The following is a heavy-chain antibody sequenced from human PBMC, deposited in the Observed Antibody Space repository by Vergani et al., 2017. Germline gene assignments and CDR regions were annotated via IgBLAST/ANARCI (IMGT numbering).Heavy chain of an antibody. Sequence: QVQLQESGPGLVKPSETLSLTCTVSGGSISNYYWSWIRQPPGKGLEWIGSIYYSGSTNYNPSLKSRVTISVDTSKNQFSLKLSSVTAADTAVYYCARTPDWYFDLWGRGTLVTVSS. V-gene: IGHV4-59*01. CDR1: GGSISNYY. CDR3: ARTPDWYFDL. J-gene: IGHJ2*01. CDR2: IYYSGST.